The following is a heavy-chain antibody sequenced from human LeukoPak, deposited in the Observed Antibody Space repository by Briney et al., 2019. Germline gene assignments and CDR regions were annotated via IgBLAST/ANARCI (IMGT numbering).Heavy chain of an antibody. CDR1: GGSFSGYY. CDR2: INHSGST. D-gene: IGHD4-17*01. CDR3: ARPTTVTRFTLGY. J-gene: IGHJ4*02. Sequence: KTSETLSLTCAVYGGSFSGYYWSWIRQPPGKGLEWIGEINHSGSTNYNPSLKSRVTISVDTSKNQFSLKLSSVTAADTAVYYCARPTTVTRFTLGYWGQGTLVTVSS. V-gene: IGHV4-34*01.